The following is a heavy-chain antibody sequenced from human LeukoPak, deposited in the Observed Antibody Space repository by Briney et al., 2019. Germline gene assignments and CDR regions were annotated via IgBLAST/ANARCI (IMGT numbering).Heavy chain of an antibody. CDR2: INAGNGNT. D-gene: IGHD3-22*01. V-gene: IGHV1-3*01. Sequence: ASVKVSCKASGYTFTSYAMHWVRQAPGQRLEWMGWINAGNGNTKYSQKFQGRVTITRDTSSSTAYMELSSLRSEDTAVYYCARESYYDSSGQRWFDPWGQGTLVTVSS. CDR3: ARESYYDSSGQRWFDP. CDR1: GYTFTSYA. J-gene: IGHJ5*02.